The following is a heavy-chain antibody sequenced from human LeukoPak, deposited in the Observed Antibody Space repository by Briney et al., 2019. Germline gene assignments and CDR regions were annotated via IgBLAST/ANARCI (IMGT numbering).Heavy chain of an antibody. J-gene: IGHJ4*02. CDR2: ISGSGGST. CDR3: AKEGITMIVVVVYYFDY. CDR1: GFTFSSYG. Sequence: PGGSLRLSCAASGFTFSSYGMHWVRQAPGKGLEWVSAISGSGGSTYYADSVKGRFTISRDNSKNTLYLQMNSLRAEDTAVYYCAKEGITMIVVVVYYFDYWGQGTLVTVSS. V-gene: IGHV3-23*01. D-gene: IGHD3-22*01.